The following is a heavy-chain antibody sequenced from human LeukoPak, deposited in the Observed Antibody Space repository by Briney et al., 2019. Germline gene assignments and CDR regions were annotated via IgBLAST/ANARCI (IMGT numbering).Heavy chain of an antibody. CDR1: GYTLTELP. Sequence: ASVKVSCKVSGYTLTELPMHWVRQAPGKGLEWMGGFDPEDGETIYAQKFQGRVTMTEDTSTDTAYMELSSLRSEDTAVYYCATRPYYYDSSGYYDAFDIWGQGTMVTVSS. CDR3: ATRPYYYDSSGYYDAFDI. CDR2: FDPEDGET. D-gene: IGHD3-22*01. V-gene: IGHV1-24*01. J-gene: IGHJ3*02.